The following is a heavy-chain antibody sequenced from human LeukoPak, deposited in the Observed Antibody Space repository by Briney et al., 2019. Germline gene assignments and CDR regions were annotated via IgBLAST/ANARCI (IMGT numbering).Heavy chain of an antibody. J-gene: IGHJ4*02. CDR1: GYTISSGYY. V-gene: IGHV4-38-2*01. D-gene: IGHD6-6*01. CDR2: IYHSGST. CDR3: ARDLEYSSSSSSAAFDY. Sequence: PSETLSLTCAASGYTISSGYYWGWIRQPPGEGLGWIGSIYHSGSTYYNPSLKGRVTISGDTSKNQFSLKLSSVTAADTAVYYCARDLEYSSSSSSAAFDYWGQGTLVTVSS.